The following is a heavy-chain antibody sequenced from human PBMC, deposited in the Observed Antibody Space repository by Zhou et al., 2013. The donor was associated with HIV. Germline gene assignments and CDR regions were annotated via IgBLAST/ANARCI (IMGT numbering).Heavy chain of an antibody. CDR1: GGTFSSYA. J-gene: IGHJ3*02. D-gene: IGHD3-22*01. Sequence: QVQLVQSGAEVKKPGSSVKVSCKASGGTFSSYAISWVRQAPGQGLEWMGRIIPILGIANYAQKFQGRVTITADKSTSTAYMELSSLRSEDTAVYYCARDMPNIMIVVAARVGAFDIWGQGTMVTVSS. CDR2: IIPILGIA. V-gene: IGHV1-69*04. CDR3: ARDMPNIMIVVAARVGAFDI.